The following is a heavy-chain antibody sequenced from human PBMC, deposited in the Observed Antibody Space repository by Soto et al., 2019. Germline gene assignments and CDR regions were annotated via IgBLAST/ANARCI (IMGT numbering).Heavy chain of an antibody. V-gene: IGHV5-51*01. CDR2: IYPGDSDT. J-gene: IGHJ6*02. CDR1: GYSFTTYW. D-gene: IGHD3-9*01. Sequence: GESLKISCKASGYSFTTYWIGWVRQMPGKGLEWLGIIYPGDSDTKYSPSLQGQVSISADTSISTAYLQMNSLRAEDTAVYYFSKEGSDYDILTGSGYYGMDVWGQGTTVTVSS. CDR3: SKEGSDYDILTGSGYYGMDV.